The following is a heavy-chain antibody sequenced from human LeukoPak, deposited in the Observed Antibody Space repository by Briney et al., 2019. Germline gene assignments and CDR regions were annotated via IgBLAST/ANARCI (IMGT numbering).Heavy chain of an antibody. CDR3: ARELREWELLGVSNFDY. CDR1: VFTFSSYA. Sequence: GGSLRLSCAASVFTFSSYAMLWVRQAPGKGLEGVVVISYDGSNKYYADSVTGRLTISRDNSKNTLYLQMNSLRADDTAVYYGARELREWELLGVSNFDYWGQGTLVTVSS. J-gene: IGHJ4*02. CDR2: ISYDGSNK. V-gene: IGHV3-30-3*01. D-gene: IGHD1-26*01.